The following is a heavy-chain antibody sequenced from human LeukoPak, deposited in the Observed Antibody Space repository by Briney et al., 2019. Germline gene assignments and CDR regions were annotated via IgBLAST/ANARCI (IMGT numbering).Heavy chain of an antibody. J-gene: IGHJ4*02. Sequence: ASVKVSCKASGYTFIGYYLFWLRQAPGQGLEWMGWSNPNSCATKFAQNFQGRVTLTSDTAIRTTYMELSSLRSDDTAVYYCARDERYSYGDNHYPDLGFWGQGTPVTVSS. D-gene: IGHD4/OR15-4a*01. CDR3: ARDERYSYGDNHYPDLGF. CDR2: SNPNSCAT. CDR1: GYTFIGYY. V-gene: IGHV1-2*02.